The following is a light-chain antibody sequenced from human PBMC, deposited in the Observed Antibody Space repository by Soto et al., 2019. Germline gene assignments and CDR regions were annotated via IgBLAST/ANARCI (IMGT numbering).Light chain of an antibody. V-gene: IGKV3-15*01. CDR3: QQYGSSLWT. J-gene: IGKJ1*01. Sequence: ETVMTPSPATLSVSPGDSATLSCRASQTVTSLLAWYQQKPGQAPRLLIYGASTRAAGVPARFSGSGSGTDFTLTISRLEPEDFAVYYCQQYGSSLWTFGQGTKVDIK. CDR1: QTVTSL. CDR2: GAS.